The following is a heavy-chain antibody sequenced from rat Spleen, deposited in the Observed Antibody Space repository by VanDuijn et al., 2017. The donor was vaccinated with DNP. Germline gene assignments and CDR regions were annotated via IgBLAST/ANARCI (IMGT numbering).Heavy chain of an antibody. J-gene: IGHJ2*01. CDR3: AKGPNYGGWSDYFDY. Sequence: EVQLVETGGGLVQPGRSLKLSCVASGFTFSSYWMYWIRQAPGKGLEWVSSINTDGGTTYYPVSVKGRFTISRDNAENTVYLQMNSLRSEDTAIYYCAKGPNYGGWSDYFDYWGQGVMVTVSS. D-gene: IGHD1-11*01. V-gene: IGHV5-58*01. CDR1: GFTFSSYW. CDR2: INTDGGTT.